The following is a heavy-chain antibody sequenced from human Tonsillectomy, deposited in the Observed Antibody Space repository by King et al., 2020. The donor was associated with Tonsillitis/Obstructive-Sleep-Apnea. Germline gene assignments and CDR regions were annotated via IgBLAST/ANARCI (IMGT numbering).Heavy chain of an antibody. CDR3: ARRGHMDV. CDR2: IKHIGNT. Sequence: VQLQQWGAGLLKPSETLSLTFTIYCGSFSGYYWSWIRQPPGKGRAWVGEIKHIGNTNNNPSLKSRVTISVDTSKNQFSLKVNSVTAADTAVYYCARRGHMDVWGTGTTVTVSS. V-gene: IGHV4-34*01. J-gene: IGHJ6*03. D-gene: IGHD3-10*01. CDR1: CGSFSGYY.